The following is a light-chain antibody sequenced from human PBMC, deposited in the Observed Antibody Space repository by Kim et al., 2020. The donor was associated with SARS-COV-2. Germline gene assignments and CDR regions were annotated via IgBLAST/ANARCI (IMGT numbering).Light chain of an antibody. CDR3: SSYAARNNLL. Sequence: GQSVTISCTGTSSDIGAYSYVSWYQQHPGKVPKLMIYEVTKRPSGVPDRFSGSKSGNTASLTVSGLQPEDEADYYCSSYAARNNLLFGGGTKLTVL. CDR2: EVT. J-gene: IGLJ2*01. CDR1: SSDIGAYSY. V-gene: IGLV2-8*01.